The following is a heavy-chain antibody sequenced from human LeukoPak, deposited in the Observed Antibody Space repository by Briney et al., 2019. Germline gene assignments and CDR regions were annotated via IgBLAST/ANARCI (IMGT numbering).Heavy chain of an antibody. J-gene: IGHJ4*02. V-gene: IGHV1-2*02. D-gene: IGHD6-19*01. CDR3: ARGPIPGYSSGWYYFDY. CDR1: GYTFTGHY. Sequence: ASVKVSCKASGYTFTGHYIHWVRQAPGQGLEWMGWINPKNAGTNYAQKFQGRVTMTRDTSISTAYMELSRLRSDDTAVYYCARGPIPGYSSGWYYFDYWGQGTLVTVSS. CDR2: INPKNAGT.